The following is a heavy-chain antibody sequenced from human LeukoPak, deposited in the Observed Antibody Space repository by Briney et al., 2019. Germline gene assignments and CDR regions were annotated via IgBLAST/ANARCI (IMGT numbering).Heavy chain of an antibody. D-gene: IGHD3-22*01. J-gene: IGHJ4*02. CDR3: ARGALYYYDSSGYPH. V-gene: IGHV3-48*04. CDR2: ISSSSSTV. Sequence: GGSLRLSCAASGFTFSSYSMTWVRQAPGKGLEWVSYISSSSSTVYYADSVKGRFTISRDNAKNSLYLQMNSLRAEDTAVYYCARGALYYYDSSGYPHWGQGTLVTVSS. CDR1: GFTFSSYS.